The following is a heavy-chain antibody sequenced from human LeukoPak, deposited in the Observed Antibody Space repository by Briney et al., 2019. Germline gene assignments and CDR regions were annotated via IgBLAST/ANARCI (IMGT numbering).Heavy chain of an antibody. V-gene: IGHV3-48*02. CDR2: ISSSSSTI. J-gene: IGHJ3*02. Sequence: SGGSLRLSCAASGFTFSSYSMNWVRQAPGKGLEWVSYISSSSSTIYYADSVKGRFTISRDNAKNSLYLQMNSLRDGDTAVYYCAREYSSSSGRAFDIWGQGTMVTVSS. D-gene: IGHD6-6*01. CDR1: GFTFSSYS. CDR3: AREYSSSSGRAFDI.